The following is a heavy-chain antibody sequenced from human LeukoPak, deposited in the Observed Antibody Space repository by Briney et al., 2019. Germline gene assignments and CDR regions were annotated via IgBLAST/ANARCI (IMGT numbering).Heavy chain of an antibody. J-gene: IGHJ4*02. CDR2: IKQDGSVK. CDR1: GFTFSSYW. CDR3: ARIGYSSSSLDF. D-gene: IGHD6-6*01. Sequence: GGSLRLSCAASGFTFSSYWMTWVRQAPGKGLEWVANIKQDGSVKYYVDSVKGRFTISRDNAKNSLYLQMNSLRAEDTAIYNCARIGYSSSSLDFWGRXTLVTVSS. V-gene: IGHV3-7*03.